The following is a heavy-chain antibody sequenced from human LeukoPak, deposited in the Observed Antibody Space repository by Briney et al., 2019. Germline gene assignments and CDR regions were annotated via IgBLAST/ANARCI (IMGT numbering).Heavy chain of an antibody. CDR1: GGSISSSSYY. CDR2: IYYSGST. J-gene: IGHJ4*02. Sequence: SETLSLTCTVSGGSISSSSYYWGWIRQPPGKGLEWIGSIYYSGSTYYNPSLKSRVTISVDTSKNQFSLKLSSVTAADTAVYYCARRLGHYWGQGTLVTVSS. V-gene: IGHV4-39*01. CDR3: ARRLGHY.